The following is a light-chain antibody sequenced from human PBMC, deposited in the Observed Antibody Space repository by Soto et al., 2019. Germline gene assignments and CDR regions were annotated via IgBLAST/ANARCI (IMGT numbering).Light chain of an antibody. Sequence: DIQMTQSPSSLSVSVGDRVTITCRASPDIRNYLAWYQQKPGKVPKLLIYAASTLQSGVPSRFSGSGSGTDFTLTINSLQPEDIATYYCQKYDRAPFTFGPGTKVDIK. CDR1: PDIRNY. V-gene: IGKV1-27*01. CDR3: QKYDRAPFT. J-gene: IGKJ3*01. CDR2: AAS.